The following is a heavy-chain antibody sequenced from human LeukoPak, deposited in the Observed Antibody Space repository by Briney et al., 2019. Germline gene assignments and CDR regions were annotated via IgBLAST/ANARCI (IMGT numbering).Heavy chain of an antibody. V-gene: IGHV4-39*01. CDR1: GGSISNTSYY. J-gene: IGHJ4*02. D-gene: IGHD3-9*01. CDR3: ASQYYDILTGYPYYFDY. Sequence: SSETLSLTCTVSGGSISNTSYYWGWIRQPPGKGLEWIEAIYYSGSTCFNPSLKSRVTMSVDTSENQFFLKLSSVTAADTAVYYCASQYYDILTGYPYYFDYWGQGTLVTVSS. CDR2: IYYSGST.